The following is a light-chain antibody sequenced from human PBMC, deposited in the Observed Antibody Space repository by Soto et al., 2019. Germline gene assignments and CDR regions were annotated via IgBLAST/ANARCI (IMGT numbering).Light chain of an antibody. Sequence: QSALTQPASVSGSPGQWITISCTGSSSDIGAYNYVSWYQQHPGKAPKLMIYDVSNRPSGVSDRFSGSKSGNTASLTISGLQGEDEADYYCSSYTTSRTRVFGGGTKVTVL. J-gene: IGLJ2*01. CDR1: SSDIGAYNY. CDR2: DVS. V-gene: IGLV2-14*03. CDR3: SSYTTSRTRV.